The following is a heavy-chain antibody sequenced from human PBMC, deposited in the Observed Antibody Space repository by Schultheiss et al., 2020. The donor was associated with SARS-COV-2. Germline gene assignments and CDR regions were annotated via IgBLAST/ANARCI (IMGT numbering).Heavy chain of an antibody. CDR3: AREKDIVVVVAGYGTDV. Sequence: GGSLRLSCAACGFTFSSYDMHWVRQATGKGLEWVSYISSSGSTIYYADSVKGRFTISRDNAKNSLYLQMNSLRAEDTAVYYCAREKDIVVVVAGYGTDVWGQGTTVTVSS. V-gene: IGHV3-48*04. CDR2: ISSSGSTI. D-gene: IGHD2-15*01. J-gene: IGHJ6*02. CDR1: GFTFSSYD.